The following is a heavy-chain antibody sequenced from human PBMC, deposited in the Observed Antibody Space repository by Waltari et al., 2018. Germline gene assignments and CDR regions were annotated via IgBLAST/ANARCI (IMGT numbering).Heavy chain of an antibody. CDR2: IREDGSDK. J-gene: IGHJ4*02. CDR1: GCSFSTYS. Sequence: EVQLVESGGGLVQPGGSLRLPCKASGCSFSTYSMTWVRRAPGKGLEWVASIREDGSDKYYVDSVKGRFTISRDNAKTSLYLQMNSLRAEDTAVYFCANSPVESGATGSVKPWGFDYWGQGNLVTVSS. CDR3: ANSPVESGATGSVKPWGFDY. D-gene: IGHD2-2*01. V-gene: IGHV3-7*01.